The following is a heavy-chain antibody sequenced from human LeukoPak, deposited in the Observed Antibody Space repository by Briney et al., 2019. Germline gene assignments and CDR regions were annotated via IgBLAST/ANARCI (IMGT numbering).Heavy chain of an antibody. D-gene: IGHD3-16*01. Sequence: SETLSLTCTVSGGSISSSSYYWGWIRQPPGKGLEWIGYIYYSGSTNYNPSLKSRVTISVDTSKNQFSLKLSSVTAADTAVYYCARDPPARGGSDFGYWGQGTLVTVSS. V-gene: IGHV4-61*05. CDR2: IYYSGST. J-gene: IGHJ4*02. CDR1: GGSISSSSYY. CDR3: ARDPPARGGSDFGY.